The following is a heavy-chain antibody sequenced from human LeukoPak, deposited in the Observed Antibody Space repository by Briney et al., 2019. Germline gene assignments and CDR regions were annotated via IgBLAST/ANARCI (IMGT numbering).Heavy chain of an antibody. V-gene: IGHV4-34*01. CDR1: GGSFSGYY. D-gene: IGHD3-22*01. J-gene: IGHJ5*02. CDR2: INHSGST. CDR3: ARGTGERRITMIVVVIKRYWFDP. Sequence: PSETLSLTCAVYGGSFSGYYWSWIRQPPGKGLERVGEINHSGSTNYNPSLKSRVTISVDTSKNQFSLKLSSVTAADTAVYYCARGTGERRITMIVVVIKRYWFDPWGQGTLVTVSS.